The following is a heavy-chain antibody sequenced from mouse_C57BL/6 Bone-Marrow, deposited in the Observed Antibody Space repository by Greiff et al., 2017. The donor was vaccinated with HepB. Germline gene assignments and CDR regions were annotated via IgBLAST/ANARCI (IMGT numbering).Heavy chain of an antibody. V-gene: IGHV3-6*01. J-gene: IGHJ2*01. Sequence: EVHLVESGPGLVKPSQSLSLTCSVTGYSITSGYYWNWIRQFPGNKLEWMGYISYDGSNNYNPSLKNRISITRDTSKNQFFLKLNSVTTEDTATYYCARGGTTVVDWGQGTTLTVSS. CDR3: ARGGTTVVD. CDR2: ISYDGSN. CDR1: GYSITSGYY. D-gene: IGHD1-1*01.